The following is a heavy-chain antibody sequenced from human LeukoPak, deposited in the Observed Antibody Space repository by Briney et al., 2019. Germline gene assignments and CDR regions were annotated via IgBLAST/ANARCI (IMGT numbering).Heavy chain of an antibody. CDR2: MYYSGST. CDR1: GFTVSSSY. V-gene: IGHV4-39*01. CDR3: ARGGQSGYNDDAFDI. D-gene: IGHD3-3*01. Sequence: GSLRLSCAASGFTVSSSYMSWVRQPPGKGLEWIGSMYYSGSTYYNPSLKSRVTISVDTSKNQFSLKLSSVTAADTAVYYCARGGQSGYNDDAFDIWGQGTMVTVSS. J-gene: IGHJ3*02.